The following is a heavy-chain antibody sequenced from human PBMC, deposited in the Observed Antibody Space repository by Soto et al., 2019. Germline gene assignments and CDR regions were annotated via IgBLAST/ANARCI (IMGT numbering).Heavy chain of an antibody. V-gene: IGHV3-23*01. CDR2: ISGSGGST. CDR3: AKDLGADVVVVGPY. J-gene: IGHJ4*02. Sequence: GXSLRLSCAASGFTFSSYAISWVLQAPGKGLEWVSAISGSGGSTYYADSVKGRFTISRDNSKNTLYLQMNSLRAEDTAVYYCAKDLGADVVVVGPYWGQGTLVTVSS. CDR1: GFTFSSYA. D-gene: IGHD2-15*01.